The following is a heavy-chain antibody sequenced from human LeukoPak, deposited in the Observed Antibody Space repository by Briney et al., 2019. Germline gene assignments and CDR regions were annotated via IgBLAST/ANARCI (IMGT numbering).Heavy chain of an antibody. Sequence: GGSLRLSCAASGFTFSSYGMHWVRQAPGKGLEWVAVIWYDGSNKYYADSVEGRFTISRDNSKNTLYLQMNSLRAEDTAVYYCARPIAARLQGMGYWGQGTLVTVSS. J-gene: IGHJ4*02. CDR3: ARPIAARLQGMGY. CDR2: IWYDGSNK. CDR1: GFTFSSYG. D-gene: IGHD6-6*01. V-gene: IGHV3-33*01.